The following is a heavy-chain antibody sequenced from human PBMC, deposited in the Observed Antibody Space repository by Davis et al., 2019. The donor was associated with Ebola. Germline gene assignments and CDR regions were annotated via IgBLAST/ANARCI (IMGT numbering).Heavy chain of an antibody. CDR1: GGSISSYY. CDR2: IYYSGST. V-gene: IGHV4-59*01. CDR3: ARTPQYSNYGSFFDT. D-gene: IGHD4-11*01. Sequence: SETLSLTCTVSGGSISSYYWSWIRQPPGKGLEWIGYIYYSGSTNYNPSLKSRVTISVDTSKNQFSLKLSSVTAADTAIYYCARTPQYSNYGSFFDTWGQGTLVSVSS. J-gene: IGHJ4*02.